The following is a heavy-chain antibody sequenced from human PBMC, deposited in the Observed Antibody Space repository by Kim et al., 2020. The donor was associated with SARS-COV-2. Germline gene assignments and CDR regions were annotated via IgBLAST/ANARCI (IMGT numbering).Heavy chain of an antibody. CDR2: IYWDDDK. V-gene: IGHV2-5*02. CDR1: GFSLSTSGVG. CDR3: AHMELRYFDWLLRGDYYYGMDV. D-gene: IGHD3-9*01. Sequence: SGPTLVKPTQTLTLTCTFSGFSLSTSGVGVGWIRQPPGKALEWLALIYWDDDKRYSPSLKSRLTITKDTSKNQVVLTMTNMDPVDTATYYCAHMELRYFDWLLRGDYYYGMDVWGQGTTVTVSS. J-gene: IGHJ6*02.